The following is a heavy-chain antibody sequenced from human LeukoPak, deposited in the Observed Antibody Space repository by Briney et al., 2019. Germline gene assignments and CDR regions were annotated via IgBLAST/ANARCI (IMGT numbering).Heavy chain of an antibody. J-gene: IGHJ4*02. CDR2: IYYSGST. Sequence: PSETLSLTCTVSGGSISSYYWSWVRQPPGKGLEWIGYIYYSGSTNYNPSLKSRVTISVDTSKNQFSLKLSSVTAADTAVYYRARHLDPVVTATLYYFDYWGQGTLVTVSS. V-gene: IGHV4-59*08. CDR3: ARHLDPVVTATLYYFDY. CDR1: GGSISSYY. D-gene: IGHD2-21*02.